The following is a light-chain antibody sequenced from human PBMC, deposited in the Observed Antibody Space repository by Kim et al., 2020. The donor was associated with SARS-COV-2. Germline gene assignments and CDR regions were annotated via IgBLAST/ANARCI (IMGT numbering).Light chain of an antibody. V-gene: IGKV1-27*01. CDR3: QKYYSDPS. CDR2: AAS. CDR1: QGITNY. J-gene: IGKJ1*01. Sequence: SASVGDRVTINCRASQGITNYLAWYQQKPGKVPKLLIYAASTLQSGVPSRLSDTGSGTDFTLTISSLQPEDVATYYCQKYYSDPSFGQGTKVDIK.